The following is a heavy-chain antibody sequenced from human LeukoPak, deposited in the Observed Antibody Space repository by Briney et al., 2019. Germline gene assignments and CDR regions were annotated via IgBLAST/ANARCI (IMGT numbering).Heavy chain of an antibody. CDR1: GGSFSGYF. CDR2: INHSGST. CDR3: ARVGVNKADAFDI. Sequence: SETLSLTCVVYGGSFSGYFWSWIRQPPGKGLEWIGEINHSGSTNYNPSLKSRVTISVDTSKNQFSLKLNSVTAADTAAYYCARVGVNKADAFDIWGQGTMVTVSS. D-gene: IGHD3-16*01. V-gene: IGHV4-34*01. J-gene: IGHJ3*02.